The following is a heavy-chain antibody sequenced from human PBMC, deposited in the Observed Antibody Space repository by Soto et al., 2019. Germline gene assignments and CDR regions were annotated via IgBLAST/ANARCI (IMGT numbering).Heavy chain of an antibody. CDR2: ISWNSGSI. D-gene: IGHD2-15*01. CDR1: GFTFDDYA. Sequence: EVQLVESGGGLVQPGRSLRLSCAASGFTFDDYAMHWVRQAPGKGLEWVSGISWNSGSIGYADSVKGLFTISRDNAKSSLYLQMNSLRTEDTALYYCAKDIESVISSNWFDPWGQGTLVTVSS. V-gene: IGHV3-9*01. J-gene: IGHJ5*02. CDR3: AKDIESVISSNWFDP.